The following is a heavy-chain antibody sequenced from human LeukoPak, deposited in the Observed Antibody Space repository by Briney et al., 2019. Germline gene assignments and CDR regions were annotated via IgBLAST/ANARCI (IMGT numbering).Heavy chain of an antibody. D-gene: IGHD3-22*01. CDR3: AIDLSMIVVDGMDV. J-gene: IGHJ6*02. CDR2: ISGSGGST. Sequence: GGSLRLSCAASGFTFSSYAMSWVRQAPGKGLEWVSAISGSGGSTYYADSVKGRFTISRDNSKNTLYLQMNSLRAEDTAVYYCAIDLSMIVVDGMDVWGQGTTVTVSS. V-gene: IGHV3-23*01. CDR1: GFTFSSYA.